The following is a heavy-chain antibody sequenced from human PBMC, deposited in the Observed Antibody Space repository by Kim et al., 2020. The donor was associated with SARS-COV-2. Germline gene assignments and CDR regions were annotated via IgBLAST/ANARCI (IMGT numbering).Heavy chain of an antibody. V-gene: IGHV3-48*04. CDR2: ISSSSSTI. CDR1: GFTFSSYS. J-gene: IGHJ6*02. CDR3: ARDPYYDILPGYYLGSPDHTTMDV. D-gene: IGHD3-9*01. Sequence: GGSLRLSCAASGFTFSSYSMNWVRQAPGKGLEWVSYISSSSSTIYYADSVKGRFTISRDNAKNSLYLQMNSLRAEDTAVYYCARDPYYDILPGYYLGSPDHTTMDVWGQGTTVTVSS.